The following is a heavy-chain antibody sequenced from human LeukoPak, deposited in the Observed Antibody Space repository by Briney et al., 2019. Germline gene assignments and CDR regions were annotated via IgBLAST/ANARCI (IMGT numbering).Heavy chain of an antibody. V-gene: IGHV4-4*07. D-gene: IGHD1-26*01. Sequence: SETLSLTCTVSGGTISSYYWSWIRQPAGKGLEWIGRIYTSGSTKYNASLKSRVSMSVDTSKNQFSLKLSSVTAADTAVFYCARENSGSYREFDYWGQEPWSPSRQ. CDR2: IYTSGST. CDR3: ARENSGSYREFDY. CDR1: GGTISSYY. J-gene: IGHJ4*01.